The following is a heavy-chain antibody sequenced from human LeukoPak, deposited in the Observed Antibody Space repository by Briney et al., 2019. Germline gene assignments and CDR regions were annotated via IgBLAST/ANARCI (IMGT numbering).Heavy chain of an antibody. CDR3: ARVDDYGDREGAFDI. Sequence: GSLRLSCAASGFTFSSYSMNWVRQAPGKGLEWVSSISGSSSYIYYADSVKGRFTISRDNAKDSLYLQMNSLRAEDTAVYYCARVDDYGDREGAFDIWGQGTMVTVSS. J-gene: IGHJ3*02. CDR1: GFTFSSYS. V-gene: IGHV3-21*01. CDR2: ISGSSSYI. D-gene: IGHD4-17*01.